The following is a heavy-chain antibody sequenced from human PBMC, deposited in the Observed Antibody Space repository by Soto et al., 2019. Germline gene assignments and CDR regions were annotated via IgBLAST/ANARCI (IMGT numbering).Heavy chain of an antibody. J-gene: IGHJ5*02. CDR2: IYGDDDK. CDR1: GFSLTTSGVG. Sequence: QITLKESGPTLVKPTQTLTLTCTFSGFSLTTSGVGVGWIRQPPGKALGWLALIYGDDDKRYSPSLNSRLTNPKDTSKNQMVLTMTDMDPADTATYCWTDRTTTVTWWFDPWGQGTLGSVSS. D-gene: IGHD4-4*01. CDR3: TDRTTTVTWWFDP. V-gene: IGHV2-5*02.